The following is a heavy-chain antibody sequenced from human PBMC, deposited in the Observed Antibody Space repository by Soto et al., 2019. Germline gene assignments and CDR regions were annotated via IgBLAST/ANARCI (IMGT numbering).Heavy chain of an antibody. CDR3: AKDRRAGGNSAFYFDF. CDR1: GFKLSNYA. Sequence: GGSLRLSCAASGFKLSNYAMSWVRQAPGKGLEWVSLISATGGGTYYADSVKGRFTISRDNSHNTLYLQVHSLTAEDTAVYYCAKDRRAGGNSAFYFDFWGQGAQVTVSS. V-gene: IGHV3-23*01. J-gene: IGHJ4*02. CDR2: ISATGGGT. D-gene: IGHD3-16*01.